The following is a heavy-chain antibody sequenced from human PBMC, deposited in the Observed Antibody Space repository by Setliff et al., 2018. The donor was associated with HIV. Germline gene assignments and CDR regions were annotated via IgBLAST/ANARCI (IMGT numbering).Heavy chain of an antibody. V-gene: IGHV4-59*11. CDR1: GGSISSHY. Sequence: SETLSLTCTVSGGSISSHYWNWIRQPPGKGLEWIGYIYNSGTTNYNPSLRSRVATSVDTSKNQFSLRVTSVTAADSAVYYCARTVRSAYGLDYFDFWGPGTPVTVSS. D-gene: IGHD5-12*01. J-gene: IGHJ4*02. CDR3: ARTVRSAYGLDYFDF. CDR2: IYNSGTT.